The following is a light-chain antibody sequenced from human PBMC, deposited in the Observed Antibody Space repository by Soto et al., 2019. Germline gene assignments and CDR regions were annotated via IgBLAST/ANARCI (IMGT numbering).Light chain of an antibody. CDR1: QSVLYSSNNKNY. Sequence: DIVMTQSPDSLAVSLGERATINCKSSQSVLYSSNNKNYLAWYQQKPGQPPKLLIYWSSTRESGVPDRFSASGSGTDFTLTISSLQAEDVAVYYCHQYYSTPFTFDPGTKVDIK. J-gene: IGKJ3*01. CDR3: HQYYSTPFT. CDR2: WSS. V-gene: IGKV4-1*01.